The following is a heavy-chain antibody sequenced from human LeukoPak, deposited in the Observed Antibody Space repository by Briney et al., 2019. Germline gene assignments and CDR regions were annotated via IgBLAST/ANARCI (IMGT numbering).Heavy chain of an antibody. CDR2: ISSSGSTI. J-gene: IGHJ4*02. Sequence: GGSLRLSCAASGFTFSDYYLRWIRQAPGKGLEWVSYISSSGSTIYYADSVKGRFTISRDNAKNSLYLQMNSLRAEDTAVYYCARGTRSGEKPSDYWGQGTLVTVSS. CDR3: ARGTRSGEKPSDY. CDR1: GFTFSDYY. D-gene: IGHD7-27*01. V-gene: IGHV3-11*04.